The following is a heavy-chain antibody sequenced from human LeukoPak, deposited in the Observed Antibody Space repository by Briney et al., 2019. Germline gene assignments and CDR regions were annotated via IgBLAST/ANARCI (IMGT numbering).Heavy chain of an antibody. D-gene: IGHD4-17*01. V-gene: IGHV3-23*01. J-gene: IGHJ6*04. Sequence: GGSLRLSCAASGFTFSSYAMSWVRQAPGKGLEWVSAISGSGGSTYYADSVKGRFTIPRDTSKNTLYLQMNSLRAEDTAVYYCAKMDGDYGYYYYGMDVWGKGTTVTVSS. CDR1: GFTFSSYA. CDR3: AKMDGDYGYYYYGMDV. CDR2: ISGSGGST.